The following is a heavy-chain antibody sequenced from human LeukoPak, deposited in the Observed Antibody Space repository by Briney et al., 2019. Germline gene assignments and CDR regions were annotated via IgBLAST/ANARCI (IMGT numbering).Heavy chain of an antibody. Sequence: GGSLRLSCAASGFTFDKFGMNWVRQAPGKGLEWVSSISSSSSYIYYADSVKGRFTISRDNAKNSLYLQMNSLRAEDTAVYYCARDGGYDPFDYWGQGTLVTVSS. CDR1: GFTFDKFG. V-gene: IGHV3-21*01. J-gene: IGHJ4*02. CDR2: ISSSSSYI. CDR3: ARDGGYDPFDY. D-gene: IGHD5-12*01.